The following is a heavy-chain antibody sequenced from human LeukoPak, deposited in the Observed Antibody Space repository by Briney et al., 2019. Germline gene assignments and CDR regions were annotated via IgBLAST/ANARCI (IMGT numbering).Heavy chain of an antibody. V-gene: IGHV5-51*01. CDR3: ARSSHYYGSGSYSPWFDP. D-gene: IGHD3-10*01. Sequence: GESLKISCKGSGYSFTSYWIGWVRQMPGKGLEWMGIIYPGDSDTRYSPSFQGQVTISADKSISTAYLQWSSLKASDTAMYYCARSSHYYGSGSYSPWFDPWGQGTLVTVSS. CDR1: GYSFTSYW. CDR2: IYPGDSDT. J-gene: IGHJ5*02.